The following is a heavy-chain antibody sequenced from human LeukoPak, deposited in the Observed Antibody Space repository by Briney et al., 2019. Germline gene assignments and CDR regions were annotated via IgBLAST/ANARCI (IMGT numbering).Heavy chain of an antibody. V-gene: IGHV3-30*02. CDR3: AKDRAAVAGSVDY. CDR1: GFTLSSYG. CDR2: IRYDGSNE. Sequence: PGGSLRLSCAASGFTLSSYGIHWVRQASGKGLEWVAFIRYDGSNEYYADSVKGRFTISRDNSKNTLYLQMNSLRAEDTAVYYCAKDRAAVAGSVDYWGQGTLVTVSS. D-gene: IGHD6-19*01. J-gene: IGHJ4*02.